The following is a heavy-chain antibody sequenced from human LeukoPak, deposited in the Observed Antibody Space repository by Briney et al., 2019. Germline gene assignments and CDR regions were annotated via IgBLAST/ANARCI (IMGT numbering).Heavy chain of an antibody. D-gene: IGHD3-22*01. V-gene: IGHV1-69*06. CDR2: IIPMIATA. CDR3: ARGAGWLYD. J-gene: IGHJ4*02. Sequence: ASVKVSCKTTEDTLRNVAFSWVRPAPGQGLEWLGGIIPMIATASYSQKFQGRVSINADKSTNTVYMELSSLKLEDTAVYYCARGAGWLYDWGQGTLVIVSS. CDR1: EDTLRNVA.